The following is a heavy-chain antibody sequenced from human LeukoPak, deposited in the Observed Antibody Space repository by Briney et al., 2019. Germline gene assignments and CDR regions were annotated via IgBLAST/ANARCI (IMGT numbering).Heavy chain of an antibody. D-gene: IGHD2-2*01. Sequence: GESLKISCKTSGYSFTSYWIAWVRQMPGKGLKWMGVIYPGDSDTRYSPSFQGQVTISADKSITTAYLQWSSLQASDTAMYYCARRRYCDSTSCYAGAFDIWGQGTLVTVSS. CDR1: GYSFTSYW. CDR2: IYPGDSDT. V-gene: IGHV5-51*01. CDR3: ARRRYCDSTSCYAGAFDI. J-gene: IGHJ3*02.